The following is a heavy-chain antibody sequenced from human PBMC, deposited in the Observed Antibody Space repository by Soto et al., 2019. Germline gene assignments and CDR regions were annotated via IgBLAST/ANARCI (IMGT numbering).Heavy chain of an antibody. CDR3: ARLTDCMGDAFDI. V-gene: IGHV3-21*01. D-gene: IGHD2-21*01. CDR2: ISSSSSYI. Sequence: EVQLVESGGGLVKPGGSLRLSCAASGFTFSSYSMNWVRQAPGKGLEWVSSISSSSSYIYYAVSVKGRFTISRDNAKNSLYLQLNRLRAEDTAVYYCARLTDCMGDAFDIWGQGTMVTVSS. J-gene: IGHJ3*02. CDR1: GFTFSSYS.